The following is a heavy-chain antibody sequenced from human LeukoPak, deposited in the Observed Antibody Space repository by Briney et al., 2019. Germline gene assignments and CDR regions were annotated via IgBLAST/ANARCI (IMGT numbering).Heavy chain of an antibody. V-gene: IGHV4-59*08. Sequence: SETLSLTCTVSGDSIYDNYWTWIRQPPGKGLEWIGYIFHNGYTDYNPSLRSRVTISVDTPRNQFSLNVNSVTAADTAMYYCAKISTFGRGYGLDVWGQGTTVTVSS. J-gene: IGHJ6*02. CDR3: AKISTFGRGYGLDV. D-gene: IGHD3-10*01. CDR2: IFHNGYT. CDR1: GDSIYDNY.